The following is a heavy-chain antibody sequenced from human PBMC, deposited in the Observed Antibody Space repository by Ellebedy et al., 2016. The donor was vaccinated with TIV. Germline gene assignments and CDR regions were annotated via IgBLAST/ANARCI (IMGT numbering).Heavy chain of an antibody. CDR3: ARFLVAVDAFDI. Sequence: PGGSLRHSCAASGFTFSSYAMSWVRQAPGKGLEWVSTITGSGGNTYFADSVTGRFTISRDNSKKMLYLQMNSLRDEDTAVYYCARFLVAVDAFDIWGQGTMVTVSS. J-gene: IGHJ3*02. CDR2: ITGSGGNT. CDR1: GFTFSSYA. D-gene: IGHD5-12*01. V-gene: IGHV3-23*01.